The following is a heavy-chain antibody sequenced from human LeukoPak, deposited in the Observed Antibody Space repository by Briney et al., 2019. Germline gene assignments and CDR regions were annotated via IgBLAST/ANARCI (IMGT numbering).Heavy chain of an antibody. D-gene: IGHD6-19*01. J-gene: IGHJ6*03. CDR1: GGSISSGSYY. Sequence: SETLSLTCTVSGGSISSGSYYWSWIRQPAGKGLEWIGRIYTSGSTNYNPSLKSRATITVDTSTNQFSLKLSSVTAADTTVSYCARVWDSSGWDGGGIMDVWGKGTTVTISS. CDR2: IYTSGST. V-gene: IGHV4-61*02. CDR3: ARVWDSSGWDGGGIMDV.